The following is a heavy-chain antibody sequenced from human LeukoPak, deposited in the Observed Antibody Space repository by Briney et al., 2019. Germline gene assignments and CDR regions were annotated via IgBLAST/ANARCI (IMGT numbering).Heavy chain of an antibody. D-gene: IGHD4-11*01. CDR1: GGSISSGGYY. V-gene: IGHV4-31*03. CDR3: ARGRVHSKGTDY. CDR2: IYYSGST. J-gene: IGHJ4*02. Sequence: PSQTLSLTCTVSGGSISSGGYYWSWIRQHPGKGLEWIGYIYYSGSTYYNPSLKSRVTISVDTSKNQFSLKLSSVTAADTAVYYCARGRVHSKGTDYWGQGTLVTVSS.